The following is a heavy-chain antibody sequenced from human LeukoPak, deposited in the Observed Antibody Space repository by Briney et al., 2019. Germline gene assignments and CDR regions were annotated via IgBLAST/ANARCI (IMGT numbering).Heavy chain of an antibody. CDR2: IYYSGST. V-gene: IGHV4-31*03. D-gene: IGHD3-16*02. CDR3: ARGLSAVVY. CDR1: GGSISSGGYY. Sequence: SETLSLTCTVSGGSISSGGYYWSWIRQHPGKGLEWIGYIYYSGSTNYNPSLKIRVTISVDKSKNQFSPRLNSVTAADTAVYYCARGLSAVVYWGQGTLVTVSS. J-gene: IGHJ4*02.